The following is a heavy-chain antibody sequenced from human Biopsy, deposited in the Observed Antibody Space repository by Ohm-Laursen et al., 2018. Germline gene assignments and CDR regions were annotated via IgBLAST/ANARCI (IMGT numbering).Heavy chain of an antibody. CDR1: GFSVSSYD. D-gene: IGHD3-9*01. V-gene: IGHV3-48*03. Sequence: SLRLSCAASGFSVSSYDMNWIRQAPGKGLEWISHISSSGTTIYYGDVVRGRFTISRDNDKNSLFLQMNSLRADDTAVYYCTGRYDIGAYGVDVWGQGTTVIVSS. CDR3: TGRYDIGAYGVDV. J-gene: IGHJ6*02. CDR2: ISSSGTTI.